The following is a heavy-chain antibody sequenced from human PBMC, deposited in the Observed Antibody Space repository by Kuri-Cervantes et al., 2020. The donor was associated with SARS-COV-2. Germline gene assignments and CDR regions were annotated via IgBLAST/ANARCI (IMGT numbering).Heavy chain of an antibody. D-gene: IGHD5-18*01. V-gene: IGHV3-15*07. Sequence: GGSLRLSCAASGSTFSNAWMNWVRQAPGKGLEWVGRIKSKTDGGTTDYAAPVKGRFTISRDDSKNTLYLQMNSLKTEDTAVYYCTTVGTGYSYGFDYYGMDYWGQGTLVTVSS. J-gene: IGHJ4*02. CDR3: TTVGTGYSYGFDYYGMDY. CDR1: GSTFSNAW. CDR2: IKSKTDGGTT.